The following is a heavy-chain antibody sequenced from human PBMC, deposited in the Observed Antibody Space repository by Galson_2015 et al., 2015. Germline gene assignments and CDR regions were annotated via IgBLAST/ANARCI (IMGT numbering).Heavy chain of an antibody. J-gene: IGHJ5*02. CDR3: AREIVVVPAAINWFDP. CDR1: GFTFSSYW. D-gene: IGHD2-2*01. Sequence: SLRLSCAASGFTFSSYWMSWVRQAPGKGLEWVANIKQDGSEKYYVDSVKGRFTISRDNAMNSLYLQMNSLRAEDTAVYYCAREIVVVPAAINWFDPWGQGTLVTVSS. V-gene: IGHV3-7*01. CDR2: IKQDGSEK.